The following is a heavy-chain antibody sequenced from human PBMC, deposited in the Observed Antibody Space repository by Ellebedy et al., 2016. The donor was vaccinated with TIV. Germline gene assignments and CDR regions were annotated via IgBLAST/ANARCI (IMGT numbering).Heavy chain of an antibody. Sequence: GGSLRLSCAASGFNFTNYWMSWVRQAPGKGLEWVADIKEDGSEKSYVDSVKGRFTVSRDNAKISLHLQMNNLRAEDTAVYYCARKRANWGYPQSPFDVWGQGTMVTVSS. CDR3: ARKRANWGYPQSPFDV. CDR1: GFNFTNYW. CDR2: IKEDGSEK. J-gene: IGHJ3*01. D-gene: IGHD7-27*01. V-gene: IGHV3-7*01.